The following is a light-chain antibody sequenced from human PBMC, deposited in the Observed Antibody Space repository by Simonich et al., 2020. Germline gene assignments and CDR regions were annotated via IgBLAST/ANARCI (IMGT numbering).Light chain of an antibody. J-gene: IGLJ3*02. V-gene: IGLV2-14*01. CDR2: DVS. CDR3: SSYTSSSTWV. CDR1: SSDGGGYNY. Sequence: QSALTQPASVSGSPGQSITISCTGTSSDGGGYNYVSWYQQHPGKAPKLMIYDVSKRPSGVSYRFSGSKSGNTASLTISGLQAEDEADYYCSSYTSSSTWVFGGGTKLTVL.